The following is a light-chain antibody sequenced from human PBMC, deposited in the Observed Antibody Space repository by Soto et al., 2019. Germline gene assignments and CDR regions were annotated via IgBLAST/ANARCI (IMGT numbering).Light chain of an antibody. J-gene: IGLJ3*02. CDR3: QAYDYILTASV. Sequence: QSVLTQPPSVSGAPGQRVTLSCTGNTSNLGAGYDVHWYQQLPGAAPKLVIFGNRNRPSGVPERFSGSKSGTSASLDITVLQAEDEADYYCQAYDYILTASVFGGGTKVTVL. CDR1: TSNLGAGYD. CDR2: GNR. V-gene: IGLV1-40*01.